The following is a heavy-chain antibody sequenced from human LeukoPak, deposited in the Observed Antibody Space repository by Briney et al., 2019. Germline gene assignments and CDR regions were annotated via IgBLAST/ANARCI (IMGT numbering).Heavy chain of an antibody. CDR3: ARGGWSLDL. CDR2: IYYSGST. J-gene: IGHJ2*01. Sequence: SETLSLTCTVSGXSVSNYYWSWFRQPPGKGLEWIGYIYYSGSTNYSPSLRSRVTISVDTSNDHFSLKLSSVTAADTAVYYCARGGWSLDLWGRGTLVTVSS. D-gene: IGHD3-16*01. V-gene: IGHV4-59*02. CDR1: GXSVSNYY.